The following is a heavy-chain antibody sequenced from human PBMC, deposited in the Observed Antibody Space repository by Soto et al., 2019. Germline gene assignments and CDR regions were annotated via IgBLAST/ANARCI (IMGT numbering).Heavy chain of an antibody. V-gene: IGHV1-69*13. CDR1: GYTFNSYG. J-gene: IGHJ6*02. D-gene: IGHD3-22*01. CDR2: IIPIFGTA. CDR3: ASHSGWNYYYGMDV. Sequence: SVKVSCKASGYTFNSYGISWVRQAPGQGLEWMGGIIPIFGTANYAQKFQGRVTITADESTSTAYMELSSLRSEDTAVYYCASHSGWNYYYGMDVWGQGTTVTVSS.